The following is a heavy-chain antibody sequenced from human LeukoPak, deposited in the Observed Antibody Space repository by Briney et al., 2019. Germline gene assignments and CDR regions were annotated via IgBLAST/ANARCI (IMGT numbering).Heavy chain of an antibody. CDR2: IIPIFGTA. V-gene: IGHV1-69*13. J-gene: IGHJ6*04. CDR1: GGTFSSYA. Sequence: ASVKVSCKASGGTFSSYATSWVRQAPGQGLEWMGGIIPIFGTANYAQKFQGRVTITADESTSTAYMELSSLRSEDTAVYYCARVAAAGTFSGRMDVWGKGTTVTVSS. CDR3: ARVAAAGTFSGRMDV. D-gene: IGHD6-13*01.